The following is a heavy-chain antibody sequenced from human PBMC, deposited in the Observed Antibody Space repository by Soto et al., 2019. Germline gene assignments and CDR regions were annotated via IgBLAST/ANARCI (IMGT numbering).Heavy chain of an antibody. J-gene: IGHJ4*02. V-gene: IGHV4-59*01. Sequence: SETLSLTCTVSGGSISSYYWSWIRQPPGKGLEWIGYIYYSGSTNYHPSLKSRVTISVDTSKNQFSLKLSSVTAADTAVYYCARGLSDYYGSGSYHKVLFDYWGQGTLVTVSS. CDR2: IYYSGST. CDR3: ARGLSDYYGSGSYHKVLFDY. CDR1: GGSISSYY. D-gene: IGHD3-10*01.